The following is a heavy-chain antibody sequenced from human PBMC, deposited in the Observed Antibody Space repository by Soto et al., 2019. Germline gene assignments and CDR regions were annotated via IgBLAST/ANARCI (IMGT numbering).Heavy chain of an antibody. CDR2: IYYSGST. J-gene: IGHJ4*02. Sequence: SETLSLTCTVSGGSVSSGSYYWSWIRQPPGKGLEWIGYIYYSGSTNYNPSLKSRVTISVDTSKNQFSLKLSSVTAADTAVYYCAGENPPAFYDSSGYYPFDYWGQGTMVTVYS. CDR3: AGENPPAFYDSSGYYPFDY. D-gene: IGHD3-22*01. V-gene: IGHV4-61*01. CDR1: GGSVSSGSYY.